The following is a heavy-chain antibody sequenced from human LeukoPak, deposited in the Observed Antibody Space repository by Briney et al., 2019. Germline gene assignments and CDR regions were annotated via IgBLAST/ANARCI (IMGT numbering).Heavy chain of an antibody. CDR3: ARHERGAENLDY. Sequence: SETLSLTCTVSGASISNYYWSWIRQPLGKGLECIGYVSYSGRTNHNPSLKSRVTISADTSKNQFSLKLTSVTAADTAVYYCARHERGAENLDYWGQGTLVTVSS. J-gene: IGHJ4*02. D-gene: IGHD1-1*01. V-gene: IGHV4-59*08. CDR2: VSYSGRT. CDR1: GASISNYY.